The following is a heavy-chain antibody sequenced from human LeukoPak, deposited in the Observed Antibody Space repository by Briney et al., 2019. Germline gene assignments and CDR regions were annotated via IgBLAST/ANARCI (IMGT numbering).Heavy chain of an antibody. Sequence: PGGSLRLSCAASGITFSSYAMSWVRQAPGKGLEWVSAISGSGGSTYYADSVKGRFTISRDTSKNTLSLQMNSLRAEDTAVYYCARVGRAITAAGFGAFDIWGQTTMVIVSS. J-gene: IGHJ3*02. CDR3: ARVGRAITAAGFGAFDI. V-gene: IGHV3-23*01. D-gene: IGHD6-13*01. CDR2: ISGSGGST. CDR1: GITFSSYA.